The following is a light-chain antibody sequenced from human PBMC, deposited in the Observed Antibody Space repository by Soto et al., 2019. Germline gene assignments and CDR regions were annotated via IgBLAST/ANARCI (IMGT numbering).Light chain of an antibody. CDR1: QSVSSY. V-gene: IGKV3D-15*01. CDR3: QQYDNWPPT. J-gene: IGKJ5*01. CDR2: GAS. Sequence: EIVLTQSPATLSLSPGERATLSCRASQSVSSYLAWYQQKPGQAPRLLIYGASTRATGIPARFSGSGSGTEFTLTINSLQSEDFVVYYCQQYDNWPPTFGQGTRLEIK.